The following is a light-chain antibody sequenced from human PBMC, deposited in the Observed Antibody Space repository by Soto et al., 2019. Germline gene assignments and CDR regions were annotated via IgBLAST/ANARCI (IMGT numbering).Light chain of an antibody. Sequence: QSVLTQPPSASGSPGQSVTISCTGTSSDVGTYDYVSWYQHLPDKAPKLIIYEVSKRPSGVPDRFSGSKSGNTASLTVSGLQAEDEGDYYCCSYGGGNNFYVFGTGTTVTVL. CDR2: EVS. J-gene: IGLJ1*01. V-gene: IGLV2-8*01. CDR1: SSDVGTYDY. CDR3: CSYGGGNNFYV.